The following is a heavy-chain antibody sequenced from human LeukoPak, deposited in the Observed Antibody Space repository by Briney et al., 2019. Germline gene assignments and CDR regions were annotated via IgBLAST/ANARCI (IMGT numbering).Heavy chain of an antibody. V-gene: IGHV7-4-1*02. CDR2: INTNTGNP. CDR1: GYSFTNYA. Sequence: ASVKVSCKASGYSFTNYAMNWVRQAPGQGLEWMGWINTNTGNPTYAQGFTGRFVFSLDTSVNTAYLQISSLKAEDTAVYYCAGDRSGYGDYWGQGTLVTVSS. D-gene: IGHD3-22*01. CDR3: AGDRSGYGDY. J-gene: IGHJ4*02.